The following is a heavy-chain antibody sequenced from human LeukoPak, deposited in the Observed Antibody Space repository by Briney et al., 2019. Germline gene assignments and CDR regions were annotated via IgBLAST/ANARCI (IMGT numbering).Heavy chain of an antibody. V-gene: IGHV3-20*04. CDR1: GFTFDNYG. D-gene: IGHD5-24*01. CDR3: TLKLPLQSLFDY. Sequence: GGSLKLSCAASGFTFDNYGMSWVRQAPGQGLEWVSGINWKGGSTGYADSVEGRVTISRDNAKNSVYLEMNSLRAEDTAVYYCTLKLPLQSLFDYWRQGTLVTVSS. J-gene: IGHJ4*02. CDR2: INWKGGST.